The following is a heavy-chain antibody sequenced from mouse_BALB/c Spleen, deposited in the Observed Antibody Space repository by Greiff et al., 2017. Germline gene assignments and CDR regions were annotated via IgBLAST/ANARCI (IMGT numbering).Heavy chain of an antibody. V-gene: IGHV5-6-5*01. J-gene: IGHJ2*01. CDR3: ARGLYDYDGAYFDY. D-gene: IGHD2-4*01. Sequence: DVQLVESGGGLVKPGGSLKLSCAASGFTFSSYAMSWVRQTPEKRLDWVASISSGGSTYYPDSVKGRFTISRDNARNILYLQMSSLRSEDTAMYYCARGLYDYDGAYFDYWGQGTTLTVSS. CDR2: ISSGGST. CDR1: GFTFSSYA.